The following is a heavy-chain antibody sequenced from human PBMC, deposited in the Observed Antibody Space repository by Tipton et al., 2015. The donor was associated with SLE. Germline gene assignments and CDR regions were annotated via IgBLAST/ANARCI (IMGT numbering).Heavy chain of an antibody. D-gene: IGHD5-18*01. CDR3: ATHGLPWIQLWSGAFDV. CDR2: ISYDGSSE. V-gene: IGHV3-30*19. J-gene: IGHJ3*01. Sequence: SGFTFSSYGMHWVRQAPGRGLEWVAVISYDGSSEYYAESVKGRFTISRDNSKNTLYLQMNSLRAEDTAVYYCATHGLPWIQLWSGAFDVWGQGTVVTVSS. CDR1: GFTFSSYG.